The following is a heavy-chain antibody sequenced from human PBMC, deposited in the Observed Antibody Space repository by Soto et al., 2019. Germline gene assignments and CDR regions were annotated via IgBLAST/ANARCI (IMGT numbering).Heavy chain of an antibody. Sequence: QLQLQESGPGLVKPSETLSLSCTVSGGSITSSFYWGWIRQPPGKGLEGIGRIYGTGNTYYNPSLXXRVTISADTSKTPFSLNLISVTATDTAVCYSGSSSRYSTDVWGQGATVTVSS. D-gene: IGHD6-13*01. CDR2: IYGTGNT. J-gene: IGHJ6*02. CDR1: GGSITSSFY. V-gene: IGHV4-39*01. CDR3: GSSSRYSTDV.